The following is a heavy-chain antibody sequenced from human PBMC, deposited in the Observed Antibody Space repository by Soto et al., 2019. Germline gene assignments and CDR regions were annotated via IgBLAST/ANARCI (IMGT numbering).Heavy chain of an antibody. CDR1: GFTFGNYG. Sequence: EVRMLESGGGLVQPGGSLRLSCTVSGFTFGNYGMSWVRQAPGKGLQWVSTIDTSGGNTYYADSVKGRFTISRDNSKKTLYLQLSSLIDDDTAVYYCASDYWGQGTLVTVSS. V-gene: IGHV3-23*05. J-gene: IGHJ4*02. CDR2: IDTSGGNT. CDR3: ASDY.